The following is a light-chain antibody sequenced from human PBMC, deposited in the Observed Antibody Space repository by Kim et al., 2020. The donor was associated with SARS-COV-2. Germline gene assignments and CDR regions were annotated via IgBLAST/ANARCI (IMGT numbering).Light chain of an antibody. CDR1: QSVSSSN. CDR2: GAS. Sequence: ETVLTQTPGTLSLSPGERATLSCRASQSVSSSNLAWHQQKPGQAPRRLIYGASSRATGIPDRFSGSGSGTDFTLTISRLEPEDFAVYYCQQYGRSPLTFGGGTKVDIK. CDR3: QQYGRSPLT. J-gene: IGKJ4*01. V-gene: IGKV3-20*01.